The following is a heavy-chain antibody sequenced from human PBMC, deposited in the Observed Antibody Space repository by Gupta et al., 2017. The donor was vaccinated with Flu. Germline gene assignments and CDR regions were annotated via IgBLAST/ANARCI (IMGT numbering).Heavy chain of an antibody. D-gene: IGHD2-21*02. CDR3: EKETGGGDLFDY. CDR2: ITSSVGDT. Sequence: VLQAPGKGLEWFSRITSSVGDTKYADFLKGRFTISRDNSKNTLYLQMNSLRAEDTAIYYCEKETGGGDLFDYWGQGTLVTVSS. V-gene: IGHV3-23*01. J-gene: IGHJ4*02.